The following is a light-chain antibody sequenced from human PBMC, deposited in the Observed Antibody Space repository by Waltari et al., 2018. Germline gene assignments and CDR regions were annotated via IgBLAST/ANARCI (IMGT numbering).Light chain of an antibody. CDR2: GAS. Sequence: EIVMTQSPATLSVSPGERATLSCRASQNIRSNLAWYRQKPRQAPRLLIYGASFRATGIPARISGSGSGTEFTLTISSLQSEDFAVYFCQQYDNWPPITFGQGTKLEIK. CDR3: QQYDNWPPIT. V-gene: IGKV3-15*01. CDR1: QNIRSN. J-gene: IGKJ2*01.